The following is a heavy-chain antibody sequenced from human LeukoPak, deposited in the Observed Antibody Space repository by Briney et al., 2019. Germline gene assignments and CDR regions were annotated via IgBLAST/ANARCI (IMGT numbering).Heavy chain of an antibody. CDR3: ARASIAMIVVVPYYFDY. CDR1: GYTFTSYD. Sequence: GASVKVSCKASGYTFTSYDINWVRQATGQGLEWMGWMNPNSGNTGYAQKFQGRVTMTRNTSINTAYMELSSLRSEDTAVYYCARASIAMIVVVPYYFDYWGQGTLVTVSS. J-gene: IGHJ4*02. CDR2: MNPNSGNT. D-gene: IGHD3-22*01. V-gene: IGHV1-8*01.